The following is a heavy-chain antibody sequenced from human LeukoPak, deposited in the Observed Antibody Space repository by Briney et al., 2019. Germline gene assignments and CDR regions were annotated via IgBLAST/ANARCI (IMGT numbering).Heavy chain of an antibody. Sequence: GGSLRLSCAVSGISLSNYGMSWVRQAPGKGLEWVAGISGSGGGTNYADSAKRRFTISRDNPKNTLYLQMNRLRAEDTAVYFCAKRGVVIRVILVGFHKEAYYFDSWGQGALVTVSS. J-gene: IGHJ4*02. V-gene: IGHV3-23*01. CDR1: GISLSNYG. CDR3: AKRGVVIRVILVGFHKEAYYFDS. CDR2: ISGSGGGT. D-gene: IGHD3-22*01.